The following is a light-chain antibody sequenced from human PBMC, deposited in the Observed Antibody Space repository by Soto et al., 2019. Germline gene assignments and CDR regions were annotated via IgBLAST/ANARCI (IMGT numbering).Light chain of an antibody. J-gene: IGLJ1*01. Sequence: QSVLTQPASVPGSPGQSITISCSGTGRDIGAYIFVSWYQQHPGKAPKLLLYEVFNRPSGVSNRFSGSKSGNTASLTISGLQAEDEAEYFCASFTTRTTYVFGTGTKVTVL. V-gene: IGLV2-14*03. CDR2: EVF. CDR1: GRDIGAYIF. CDR3: ASFTTRTTYV.